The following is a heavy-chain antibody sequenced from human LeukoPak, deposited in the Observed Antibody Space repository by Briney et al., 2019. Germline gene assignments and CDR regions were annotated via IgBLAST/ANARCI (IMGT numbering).Heavy chain of an antibody. CDR2: IYYTGST. J-gene: IGHJ4*02. D-gene: IGHD3-10*01. CDR1: GGSVSSGTYY. V-gene: IGHV4-61*01. CDR3: ARRGGSGRSFDY. Sequence: SETLSLACTVSGGSVSSGTYYWSWIRQPPGKGLEWIGYIYYTGSTNYNPSLKSRLTISVDTSKNQFSLKLSSVTAADTAVYYCARRGGSGRSFDYWGQGTLVTVSS.